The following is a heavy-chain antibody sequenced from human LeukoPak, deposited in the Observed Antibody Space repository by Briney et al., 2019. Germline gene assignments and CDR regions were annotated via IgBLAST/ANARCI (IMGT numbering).Heavy chain of an antibody. CDR1: GYTFTSYA. J-gene: IGHJ3*02. CDR2: IIPIFGTA. CDR3: ARGGRGNAFDI. V-gene: IGHV1-69*13. Sequence: SVKGSCKASGYTFTSYAIHWVRQAPGQGLDWMGGIIPIFGTANYAQKFQGRVTITADESTSTAYMELSSLRSEDTAVYYCARGGRGNAFDIWGQGTMVTVSS. D-gene: IGHD1-14*01.